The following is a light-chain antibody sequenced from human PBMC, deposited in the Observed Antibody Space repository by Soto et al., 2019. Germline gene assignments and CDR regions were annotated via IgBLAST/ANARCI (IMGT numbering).Light chain of an antibody. J-gene: IGKJ1*01. CDR3: QQYNNWPRT. CDR2: GAS. Sequence: ILMTQSPATLSLSPGERSTLSCMASQSVSSTYLGWYQQKPGQAPRLLISGASSRATGIPARFSGSGSGTEFTLTISSLQSEDFAVYYCQQYNNWPRTFGQGTKVDIK. CDR1: QSVSSTY. V-gene: IGKV3-15*01.